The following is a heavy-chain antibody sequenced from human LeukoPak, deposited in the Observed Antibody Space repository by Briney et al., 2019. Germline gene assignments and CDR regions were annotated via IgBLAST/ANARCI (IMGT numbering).Heavy chain of an antibody. CDR1: GGTFSSYA. CDR3: ARVRDELQLPYYFDY. V-gene: IGHV1-69*05. J-gene: IGHJ4*02. Sequence: SVKVSCKASGGTFSSYAISWVRQAPGQGLEWMGGIIPIFGTANYAQKFQGRVTITTDESTSTAYMELSSLRSEDTDVYYCARVRDELQLPYYFDYWGQGTLVTVSS. D-gene: IGHD5-24*01. CDR2: IIPIFGTA.